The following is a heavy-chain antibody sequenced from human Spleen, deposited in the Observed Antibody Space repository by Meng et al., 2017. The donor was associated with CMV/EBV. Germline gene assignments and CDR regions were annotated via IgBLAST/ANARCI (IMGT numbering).Heavy chain of an antibody. J-gene: IGHJ6*02. D-gene: IGHD1-26*01. CDR3: ARDLSGSYSDYYYGMDV. Sequence: GGSLRLSCAASGFTFDDYGMSWVRQAPGKGLEWVSGIKWNGGSTGYADSVKGRFTISRDNAKNSLYLQMNSLRAEDTALYYCARDLSGSYSDYYYGMDVWGQGTTVTVSS. V-gene: IGHV3-20*04. CDR2: IKWNGGST. CDR1: GFTFDDYG.